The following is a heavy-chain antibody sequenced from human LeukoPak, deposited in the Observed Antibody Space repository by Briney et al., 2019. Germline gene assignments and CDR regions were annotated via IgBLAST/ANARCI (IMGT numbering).Heavy chain of an antibody. D-gene: IGHD6-13*01. J-gene: IGHJ1*01. Sequence: ASVKVSCKASGNTFTNYYMHWVRQAPGQGLEWMGWINPNSGDTNYAPKFQGRVTLTRDASTSTDYMELSRLIFDDTAIYYCARYEGDRSWYFLHCGQGTLVTVSS. CDR1: GNTFTNYY. CDR2: INPNSGDT. CDR3: ARYEGDRSWYFLH. V-gene: IGHV1-2*02.